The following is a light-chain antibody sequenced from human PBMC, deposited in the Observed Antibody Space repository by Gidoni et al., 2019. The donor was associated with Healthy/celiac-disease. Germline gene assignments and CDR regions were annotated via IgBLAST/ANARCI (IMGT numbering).Light chain of an antibody. J-gene: IGKJ2*03. CDR1: QRVSSGY. CDR2: GAS. Sequence: EPVSTQPPGTLSLSPGERATLSCRASQRVSSGYLAWYQQKPVQAPRLLIYGASSRATGIPDRFSGSGSGTDFTLTISRLEPEDFSVYYCQQYGSSPPYSFGQGSKLEIK. CDR3: QQYGSSPPYS. V-gene: IGKV3-20*01.